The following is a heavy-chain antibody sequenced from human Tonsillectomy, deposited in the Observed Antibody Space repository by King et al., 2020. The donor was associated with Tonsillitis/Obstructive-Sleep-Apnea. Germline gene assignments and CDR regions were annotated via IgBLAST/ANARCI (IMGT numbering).Heavy chain of an antibody. J-gene: IGHJ4*02. Sequence: VQLVESGGGLVKPGGSLRLSCAASGVTFSHAWMRWGRQAPGKGLEWVGRIKSKNDGGTTDYAAPVKCRFTISSDDAKNTLYLQMNSLNTEDTAVYYCTTDLRPLTYWGQGTLVTVSS. CDR1: GVTFSHAW. CDR2: IKSKNDGGTT. V-gene: IGHV3-15*01. D-gene: IGHD3-9*01. CDR3: TTDLRPLTY.